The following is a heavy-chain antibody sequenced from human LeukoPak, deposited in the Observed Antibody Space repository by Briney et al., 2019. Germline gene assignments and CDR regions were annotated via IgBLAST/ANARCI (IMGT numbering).Heavy chain of an antibody. CDR2: IYYSGST. D-gene: IGHD5-24*01. CDR1: GGSISSYY. J-gene: IGHJ4*02. Sequence: SETLSLTCTVSGGSISSYYWSWIRQPPGKGLEWIGYIYYSGSTNYNPSLKSRVTISVDTSKNQFSLKLSSVTAAGTAVYYCARGRGWLQSTPFDYWGQGTLVTVSS. CDR3: ARGRGWLQSTPFDY. V-gene: IGHV4-59*01.